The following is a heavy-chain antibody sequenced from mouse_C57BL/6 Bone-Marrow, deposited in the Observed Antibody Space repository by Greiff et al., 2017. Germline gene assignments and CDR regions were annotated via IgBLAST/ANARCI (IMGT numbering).Heavy chain of an antibody. J-gene: IGHJ2*01. D-gene: IGHD2-3*01. CDR3: TRPYDGYYWNYFDY. CDR1: GYTFTDYE. CDR2: IDPETGGT. Sequence: VQLQQSGAELVRPGASVTLSCKASGYTFTDYEMHWVKQTPVHGLEWIGAIDPETGGTAYNQKFKGKAILTADKSSSKAYMELRSLTSEDSAVYYCTRPYDGYYWNYFDYWGQGTTLTVSS. V-gene: IGHV1-15*01.